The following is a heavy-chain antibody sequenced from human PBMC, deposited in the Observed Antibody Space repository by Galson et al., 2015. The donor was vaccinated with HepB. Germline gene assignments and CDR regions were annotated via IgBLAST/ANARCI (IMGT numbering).Heavy chain of an antibody. V-gene: IGHV3-11*01. CDR3: ARDGCSSTSCYDY. CDR2: TSSSGDTI. Sequence: SLRLSCAASGFTFSDYYMSWIRQAPGKGLEWVSYTSSSGDTINYADSVKGRITISRDNAKNSLYLQMNRLRAEDTAVYYCARDGCSSTSCYDYWGQGTLVTVSS. J-gene: IGHJ4*02. CDR1: GFTFSDYY. D-gene: IGHD2-2*01.